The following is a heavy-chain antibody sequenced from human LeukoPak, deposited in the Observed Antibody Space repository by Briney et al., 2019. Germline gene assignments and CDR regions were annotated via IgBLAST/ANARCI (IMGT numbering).Heavy chain of an antibody. V-gene: IGHV3-48*03. J-gene: IGHJ4*02. CDR3: ARDTDDPRRYFDY. CDR1: GFSFSSYE. D-gene: IGHD3-3*01. Sequence: GGALRLSCAASGFSFSSYEMNWVRQAAGKGLEWVSYISSSGSTISYADSVKGRFTISRDNAKNSLYLQMNSLRAEDTAVYYCARDTDDPRRYFDYWGQGTLVTVSS. CDR2: ISSSGSTI.